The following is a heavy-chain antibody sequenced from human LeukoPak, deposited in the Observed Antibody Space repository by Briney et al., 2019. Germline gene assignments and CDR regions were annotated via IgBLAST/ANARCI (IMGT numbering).Heavy chain of an antibody. CDR2: INHSGST. J-gene: IGHJ4*02. Sequence: PSETLSLTCAVYGGSFSGYYWSWIRQPPGKGLEWIGEINHSGSTNYNPSLTSRVTISVDTSKNQFSLKLSSVTAADTAVYYCARGYCSGGTCWFDYWGQGTLVTVSS. V-gene: IGHV4-34*01. CDR3: ARGYCSGGTCWFDY. CDR1: GGSFSGYY. D-gene: IGHD2-15*01.